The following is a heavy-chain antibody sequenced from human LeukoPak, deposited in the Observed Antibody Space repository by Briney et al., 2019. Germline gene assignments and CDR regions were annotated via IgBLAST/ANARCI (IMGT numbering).Heavy chain of an antibody. J-gene: IGHJ3*02. CDR1: GYSFTSYW. Sequence: GESLKISCKGSGYSFTSYWIGWVRQMPGKGLEWMGIIDPADSDTRYSPSFQGQVTISADKSISTAYLKWSSLKASDTAVYYCARPGGYSGFDPDAFEIWGQGTMVNVSS. D-gene: IGHD5-12*01. CDR2: IDPADSDT. CDR3: ARPGGYSGFDPDAFEI. V-gene: IGHV5-51*01.